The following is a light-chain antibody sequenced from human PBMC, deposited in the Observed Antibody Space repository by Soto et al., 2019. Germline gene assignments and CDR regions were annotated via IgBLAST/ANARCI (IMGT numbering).Light chain of an antibody. CDR3: SSYAGSNNLV. CDR2: EVT. Sequence: QSALTQPPSASGSPGQSVTISCTGTSSDVGGYNYVSWYQQHPGKAPKLIIYEVTKRPSGVPDRFSGSKSGNTASLTVSGLQAEDEADYSCSSYAGSNNLVFGGGTKLTVL. CDR1: SSDVGGYNY. J-gene: IGLJ2*01. V-gene: IGLV2-8*01.